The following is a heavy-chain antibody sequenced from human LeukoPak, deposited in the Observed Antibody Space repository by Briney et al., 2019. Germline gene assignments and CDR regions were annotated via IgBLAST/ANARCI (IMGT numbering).Heavy chain of an antibody. CDR3: ARGVIQLLDY. CDR2: ISSSSSYI. Sequence: GGSLRLSCAASGFTFSSYSMNWVREAPGKGLEWVSSISSSSSYIYYADSVKGRFTISRDNAKNSLYLQMNSLRAEDTAVYYCARGVIQLLDYWGQGTLVTVSS. J-gene: IGHJ4*02. D-gene: IGHD5-18*01. CDR1: GFTFSSYS. V-gene: IGHV3-21*01.